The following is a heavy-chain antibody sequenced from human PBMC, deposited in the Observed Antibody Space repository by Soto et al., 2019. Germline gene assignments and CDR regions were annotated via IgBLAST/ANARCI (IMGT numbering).Heavy chain of an antibody. J-gene: IGHJ5*02. V-gene: IGHV4-61*01. Sequence: SETLSLTCTVSGGSVSSGSYYWSWILHPPGKGLEWIGYIYYSVSTNYNPSLKSRVTISVDTSKNQFSLKLSSVTAADTAVYYCARRKSTSRFHWFEPWGQGTMVTVSS. D-gene: IGHD2-2*01. CDR3: ARRKSTSRFHWFEP. CDR2: IYYSVST. CDR1: GGSVSSGSYY.